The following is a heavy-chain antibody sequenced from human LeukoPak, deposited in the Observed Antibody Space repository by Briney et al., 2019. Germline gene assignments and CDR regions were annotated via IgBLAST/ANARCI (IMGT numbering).Heavy chain of an antibody. CDR1: GGSISSSNW. CDR2: MYHGGRT. D-gene: IGHD2-15*01. J-gene: IGHJ3*02. Sequence: SGTLSLTCDVSGGSISSSNWWIWVRQSPGKGLEWIGEMYHGGRTSYHPSLKSRVTISVDKSKNQFSLKLTSATAADTAVYYCACSWSNDAFDIWGQGTMVTVSS. CDR3: ACSWSNDAFDI. V-gene: IGHV4-4*02.